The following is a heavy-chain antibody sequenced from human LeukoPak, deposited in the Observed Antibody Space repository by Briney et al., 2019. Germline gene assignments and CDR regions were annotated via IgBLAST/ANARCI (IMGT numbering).Heavy chain of an antibody. D-gene: IGHD6-13*01. CDR2: ISDSGGST. J-gene: IGHJ3*02. CDR3: AKSNGYGLADI. Sequence: GGSLRLSCAASGFTFSSYGMSWVRQAPGEGLEWVSAISDSGGSTYYTDSVKGRFTISRDNSKNTLYLQMNSLRAEDTAVYYCAKSNGYGLADIWGQGTMVTVSS. V-gene: IGHV3-23*01. CDR1: GFTFSSYG.